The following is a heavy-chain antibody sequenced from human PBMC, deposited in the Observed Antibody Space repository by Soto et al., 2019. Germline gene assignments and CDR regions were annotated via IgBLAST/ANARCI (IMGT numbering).Heavy chain of an antibody. V-gene: IGHV3-23*01. Sequence: GGSLRLSCAASGFTFSSYAMSWVRQAPGKGLEWVSAISGSGGSTYYADSVKGRFTISRDNSKNTLYLQMNSLRAEDTAVYYCAKTLADLYYYDSSGYYDDDWGQGTLVTVSS. CDR2: ISGSGGST. CDR3: AKTLADLYYYDSSGYYDDD. D-gene: IGHD3-22*01. J-gene: IGHJ4*02. CDR1: GFTFSSYA.